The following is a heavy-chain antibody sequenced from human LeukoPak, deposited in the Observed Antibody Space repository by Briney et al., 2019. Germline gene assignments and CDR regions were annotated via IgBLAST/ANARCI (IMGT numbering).Heavy chain of an antibody. CDR3: VRDGGVSGYDLLDY. D-gene: IGHD5-12*01. Sequence: GGSLRLSCAASGFTFSNYWMSWVRQAPGKGLEWVAHINQDGSEEHYMDSAKARFIISRDNAKNYLSLQMDSLRAEDTAVYYCVRDGGVSGYDLLDYWGQGTLVTVPS. J-gene: IGHJ4*02. CDR2: INQDGSEE. CDR1: GFTFSNYW. V-gene: IGHV3-7*01.